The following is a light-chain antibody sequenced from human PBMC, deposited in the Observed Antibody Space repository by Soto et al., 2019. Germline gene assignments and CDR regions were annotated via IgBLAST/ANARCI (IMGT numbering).Light chain of an antibody. J-gene: IGKJ5*01. V-gene: IGKV3-15*01. Sequence: EIVMTQSPSTLSVSPGEGATLSCRASQSVSDNLAWYQQKPGQAPRLLIYGASTRATGIPARFSGSGSGTEFTLSISSLQSEDFAVYYCQQYYNWPITFGQGTRLEIK. CDR2: GAS. CDR1: QSVSDN. CDR3: QQYYNWPIT.